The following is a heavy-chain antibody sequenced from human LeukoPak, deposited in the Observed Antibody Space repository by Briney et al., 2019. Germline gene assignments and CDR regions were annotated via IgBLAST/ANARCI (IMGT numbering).Heavy chain of an antibody. CDR3: ARYRQGTSGNDY. D-gene: IGHD2-8*01. CDR2: IYYSGSA. CDR1: GGSISGYY. Sequence: SETLSLTCFVSGGSISGYYWSWIRQPPGKGLEWIGYIYYSGSAKYNPSLKSRVSFSVDTSKNQFSLRLTSVTAADTAVYYCARYRQGTSGNDYWGQGTLVTVSS. V-gene: IGHV4-59*01. J-gene: IGHJ4*02.